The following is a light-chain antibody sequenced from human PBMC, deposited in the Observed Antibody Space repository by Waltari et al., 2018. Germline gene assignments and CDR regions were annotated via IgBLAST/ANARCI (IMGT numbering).Light chain of an antibody. CDR3: QTGGHGTWV. V-gene: IGLV4-69*01. CDR1: SGHSTNI. CDR2: VNSDGSH. Sequence: QLVLTQSPSASASLGASVKLTCTLSSGHSTNIIACLQQQPEKGPRYLMNVNSDGSHNKGVGSPDRFSGSSSGAGRYLTISSLQSEDEADYYWQTGGHGTWVFGGGTRLTVL. J-gene: IGLJ3*02.